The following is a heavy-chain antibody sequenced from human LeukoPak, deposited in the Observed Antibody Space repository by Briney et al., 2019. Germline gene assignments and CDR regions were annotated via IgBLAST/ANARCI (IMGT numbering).Heavy chain of an antibody. Sequence: GGSLRLSCAVSGFAFSTYWMAWVRQAPGKGLEWVANINQDGSAKYSVSSVKGRFTISRDNAKNSLYLQMNSLRAEDTCVYYCATSSDAPANMWGQGTLVTVSS. V-gene: IGHV3-7*01. CDR1: GFAFSTYW. J-gene: IGHJ4*02. CDR2: INQDGSAK. CDR3: ATSSDAPANM. D-gene: IGHD1-14*01.